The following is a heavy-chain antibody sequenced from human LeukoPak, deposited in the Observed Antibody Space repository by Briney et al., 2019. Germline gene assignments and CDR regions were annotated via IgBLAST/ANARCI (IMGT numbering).Heavy chain of an antibody. CDR3: ARDRWLGY. CDR2: IYYSGST. V-gene: IGHV4-59*01. Sequence: DPSETLSLTCTVSGGSISSYYWSWIRQPPGKGLEWIGYIYYSGSTNYNPSLKSRVTISVDTSKNQFSLKVSSVTAADTAVYYCARDRWLGYWGQGTLVTVSS. J-gene: IGHJ4*02. D-gene: IGHD5-18*01. CDR1: GGSISSYY.